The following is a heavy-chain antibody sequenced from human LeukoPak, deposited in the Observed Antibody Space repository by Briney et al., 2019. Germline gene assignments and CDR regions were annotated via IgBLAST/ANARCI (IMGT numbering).Heavy chain of an antibody. J-gene: IGHJ4*02. D-gene: IGHD3-10*01. Sequence: SETLSLTCTVSGGSISSYYWGWIRQPPGKGLEWIGSIYYSGSTYYNPSLKSRVTISVDTSKNQFSLKLSSVTAADTAVYYCARSGGLWFGESTSNLFGYWGQGTLVTVSS. CDR1: GGSISSYY. V-gene: IGHV4-39*07. CDR3: ARSGGLWFGESTSNLFGY. CDR2: IYYSGST.